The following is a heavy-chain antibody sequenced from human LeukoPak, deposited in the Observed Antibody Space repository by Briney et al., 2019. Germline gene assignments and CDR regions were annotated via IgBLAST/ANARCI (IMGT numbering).Heavy chain of an antibody. CDR2: IYPGGSYA. Sequence: GESLKISCKGFGYSFTTYWIGWVRQMPGKGLEWMGIIYPGGSYALYSPSFQGQVTISADQSTSTAYLLWSSLKASDTAIYNCACRKFYDTWSDPWGQGTLVTVSS. CDR3: ACRKFYDTWSDP. CDR1: GYSFTTYW. D-gene: IGHD3-3*01. V-gene: IGHV5-51*01. J-gene: IGHJ5*02.